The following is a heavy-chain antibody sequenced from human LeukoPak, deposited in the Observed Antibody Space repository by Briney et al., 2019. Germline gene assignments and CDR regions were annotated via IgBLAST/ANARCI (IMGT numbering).Heavy chain of an antibody. CDR3: AREGAGGDDY. D-gene: IGHD1-26*01. CDR2: IYYSGST. J-gene: IGHJ4*02. V-gene: IGHV4-39*07. CDR1: GGSINSTSNY. Sequence: PSETLSLTRTVSGGSINSTSNYWGWIRQPPGKGLEWIGSIYYSGSTSYNPSLKSRVTISVDTSKNLFSLKLSSVTAADTAVYYCAREGAGGDDYWGQGTLVTVSS.